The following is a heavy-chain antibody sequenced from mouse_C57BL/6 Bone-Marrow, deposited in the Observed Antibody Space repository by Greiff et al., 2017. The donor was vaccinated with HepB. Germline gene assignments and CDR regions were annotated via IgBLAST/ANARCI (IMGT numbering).Heavy chain of an antibody. D-gene: IGHD3-2*02. Sequence: EVQLQQSGPELVKPGASVKISCKASGYTFTDYYMNWVKQSHGKSLEWIGDINPNNGGTSYNQKFKGKATLTVDKSSSTAYMELRSLTSEDSAVYYCASCSGYGDYFDYWGQGTTLTVSS. J-gene: IGHJ2*01. V-gene: IGHV1-26*01. CDR1: GYTFTDYY. CDR3: ASCSGYGDYFDY. CDR2: INPNNGGT.